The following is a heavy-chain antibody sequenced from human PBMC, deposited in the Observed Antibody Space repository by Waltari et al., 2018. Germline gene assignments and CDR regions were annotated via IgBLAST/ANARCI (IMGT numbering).Heavy chain of an antibody. V-gene: IGHV3-48*01. CDR2: ISSSSSTI. CDR1: GFTFSSYS. J-gene: IGHJ6*02. D-gene: IGHD3-3*01. Sequence: EVQLVESGGGLVQPGGSLRLSCAASGFTFSSYSINWVRRAPGKGREGVAYISSSSSTIYYADSVKGRFTISRDNAKNSLYLQMNSLRAEDTAVYYCARDLFRGHYDFWRWDYYYYGMDVWGQGTTVTVSS. CDR3: ARDLFRGHYDFWRWDYYYYGMDV.